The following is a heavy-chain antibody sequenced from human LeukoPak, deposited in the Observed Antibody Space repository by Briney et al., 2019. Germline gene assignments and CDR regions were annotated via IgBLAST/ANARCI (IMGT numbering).Heavy chain of an antibody. CDR1: GGTFSSYA. D-gene: IGHD6-6*01. V-gene: IGHV1-69*06. Sequence: ASVKVSCKASGGTFSSYAISWVRQAPGQGLEWMGGIIPIFGTANYAQKFQGRVTMTEDTSTDTAYMELSSLRSEDTAVYYCATDARYSSSASDAFDIWGHGTMVTVSS. CDR3: ATDARYSSSASDAFDI. CDR2: IIPIFGTA. J-gene: IGHJ3*02.